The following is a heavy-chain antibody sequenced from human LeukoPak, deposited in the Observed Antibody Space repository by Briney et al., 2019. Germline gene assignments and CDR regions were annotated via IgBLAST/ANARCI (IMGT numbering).Heavy chain of an antibody. V-gene: IGHV4-4*07. J-gene: IGHJ4*02. Sequence: SETLSLTCTVSGGSISSYHWSWIRQPAGQGLEWIGRIHPSGSTNYNPSLKSRLTLSVDTSKNQFSLKLRSVTAADTAVYYCARGPPPDFDYWGRGTLVTVSS. CDR1: GGSISSYH. CDR2: IHPSGST. CDR3: ARGPPPDFDY.